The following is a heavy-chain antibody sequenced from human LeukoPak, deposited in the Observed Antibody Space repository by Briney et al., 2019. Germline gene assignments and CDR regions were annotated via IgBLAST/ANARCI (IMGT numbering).Heavy chain of an antibody. CDR1: GGSISSSSYY. D-gene: IGHD2-21*02. Sequence: SETLSLTCTVSGGSISSSSYYWGWIRQPPGKGLEWIGSIYYSGSTYFNPSLKSRVTISVDTSKNQFSLKLSSVTAADTAVYYRARPGHRDYYFDYWGQGTLVTVSS. J-gene: IGHJ4*02. CDR2: IYYSGST. V-gene: IGHV4-39*01. CDR3: ARPGHRDYYFDY.